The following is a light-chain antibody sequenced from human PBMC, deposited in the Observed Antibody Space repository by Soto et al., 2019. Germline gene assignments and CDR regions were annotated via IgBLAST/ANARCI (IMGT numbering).Light chain of an antibody. CDR1: QSVSSSY. CDR3: QQYGSSTWT. J-gene: IGKJ1*01. Sequence: EIVLTQSPGTLSLSPGERATLSCRASQSVSSSYLAWYQQKPGQAPRLLIYGASSRATGIPDRFSCSGSGTDFTRTISRMEPEDFAVYYCQQYGSSTWTFGQGTKVEI. V-gene: IGKV3-20*01. CDR2: GAS.